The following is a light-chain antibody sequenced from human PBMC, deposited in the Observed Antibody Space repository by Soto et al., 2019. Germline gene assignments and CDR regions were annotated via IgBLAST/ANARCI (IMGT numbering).Light chain of an antibody. CDR2: DVS. CDR3: CSYAGSYTSPYV. CDR1: SSDVGGYNY. Sequence: QSALTRPRSVSGSPGQSVTISCTGTSSDVGGYNYVSWYQQHTGKAPKLMIYDVSKRPSGVPDRFSGSKSGNTASLTISGLQAEDEADYYCCSYAGSYTSPYVFGTGTKVTVL. J-gene: IGLJ1*01. V-gene: IGLV2-11*01.